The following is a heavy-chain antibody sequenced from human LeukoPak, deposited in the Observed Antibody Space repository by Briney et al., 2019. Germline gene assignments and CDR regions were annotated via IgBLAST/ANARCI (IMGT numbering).Heavy chain of an antibody. Sequence: GGSLRLSCSTSGFTFDDYAMSWVRQAPGKGLEWVGFIRTQNYGAATDYGASVKGRFTISRDDSNSIAYLQMNSLKTEDTAVYYCARDIAAAGTDYYYMDVWGKGTTVTISS. J-gene: IGHJ6*03. CDR2: IRTQNYGAAT. D-gene: IGHD6-13*01. CDR3: ARDIAAAGTDYYYMDV. CDR1: GFTFDDYA. V-gene: IGHV3-49*04.